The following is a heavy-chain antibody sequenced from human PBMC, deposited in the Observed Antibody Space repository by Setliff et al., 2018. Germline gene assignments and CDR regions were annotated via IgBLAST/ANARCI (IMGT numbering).Heavy chain of an antibody. D-gene: IGHD6-19*01. J-gene: IGHJ1*01. CDR2: ISYDGFKI. V-gene: IGHV3-30*03. CDR3: AREGSIGWSQYFHH. CDR1: GFTLRNSG. Sequence: PGVSLRLSCAASGFTLRNSGMHWVRQAPGRGLEWVTFISYDGFKIYYAESVKGRFTISRDISTNTLFLEIDSLRSEDTGLYYCAREGSIGWSQYFHHWGQGTPVTVSS.